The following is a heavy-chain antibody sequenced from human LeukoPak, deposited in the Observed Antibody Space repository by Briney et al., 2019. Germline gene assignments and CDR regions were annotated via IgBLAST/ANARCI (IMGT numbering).Heavy chain of an antibody. J-gene: IGHJ6*03. D-gene: IGHD2-2*01. CDR2: ISGSGGST. CDR3: AKGYCSSTSCYLGGFYYYYYMDV. V-gene: IGHV3-23*01. CDR1: GFTFSSYA. Sequence: GGSLRLSCAASGFTFSSYAMSWVRQAPGKGLEWVSAISGSGGSTYYADSVKGRFTISRDNSKNTLYLQMNSLRAEGTAVYYCAKGYCSSTSCYLGGFYYYYYMDVWGKGTTVTVSS.